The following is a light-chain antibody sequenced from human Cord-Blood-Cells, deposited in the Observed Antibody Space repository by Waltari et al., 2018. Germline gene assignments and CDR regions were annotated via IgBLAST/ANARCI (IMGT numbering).Light chain of an antibody. CDR1: SSDVGGYNY. Sequence: QSALTQPASVSGSPGQSITISCTGTSSDVGGYNYVSWYQQHPGKAPKLMIYDVSNRLSGVPTRFSGPKSCHTASLTISWLQAEDEAEYYCSSYTSGSTLGFGTGTKVTVL. J-gene: IGLJ1*01. V-gene: IGLV2-14*03. CDR2: DVS. CDR3: SSYTSGSTLG.